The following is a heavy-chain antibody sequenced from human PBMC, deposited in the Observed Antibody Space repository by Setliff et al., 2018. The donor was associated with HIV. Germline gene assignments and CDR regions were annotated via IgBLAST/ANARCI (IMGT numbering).Heavy chain of an antibody. CDR2: IHYSGTS. CDR1: GDLINNHN. J-gene: IGHJ3*02. CDR3: ARGPGIVGGHDAFDI. V-gene: IGHV4-59*11. Sequence: SETLSLTCTVSGDLINNHNWNWIRQSPEKGLEWLGNIHYSGTSNYNSSLKSRIVISLDTSKNQFSLKLSSVTAADTAVYYCARGPGIVGGHDAFDIWGQGTMVTVSS. D-gene: IGHD1-26*01.